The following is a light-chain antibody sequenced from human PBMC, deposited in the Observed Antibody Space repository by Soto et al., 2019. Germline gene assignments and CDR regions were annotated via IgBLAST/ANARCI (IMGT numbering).Light chain of an antibody. V-gene: IGKV3-20*01. CDR2: DAS. J-gene: IGKJ2*01. CDR3: QQFGTSFPYT. CDR1: QSISSNY. Sequence: EIVLTQSPGTLSLSPGERATLTCRASQSISSNYLAWYQQNPGQAPRLLMYDASSRATGIPDRFSGSGSGTDFTLAISRLEPEDFAVYYCQQFGTSFPYTVGQGTKLDIK.